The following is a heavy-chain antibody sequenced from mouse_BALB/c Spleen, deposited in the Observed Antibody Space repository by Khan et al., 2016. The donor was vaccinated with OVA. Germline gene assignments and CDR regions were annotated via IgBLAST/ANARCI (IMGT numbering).Heavy chain of an antibody. CDR2: INTYTGEP. J-gene: IGHJ4*01. V-gene: IGHV9-3-1*01. D-gene: IGHD6-1*01. Sequence: QIQLVQSGPELKKPGETVKISCKASGYTFTNSGMNWVKQAPGKGLEWIGCINTYTGEPTYTDDFKGRFTLSLENSASTAYLQIINLKNEDSATFYCARTPDFASTMAYWGQGTSVTVSS. CDR3: ARTPDFASTMAY. CDR1: GYTFTNSG.